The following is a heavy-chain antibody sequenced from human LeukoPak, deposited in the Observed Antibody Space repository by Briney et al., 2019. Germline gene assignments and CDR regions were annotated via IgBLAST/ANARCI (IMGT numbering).Heavy chain of an antibody. D-gene: IGHD1-7*01. CDR3: AKVAGTRKGDY. Sequence: ETLSLTCAVYGGSFSGYYWSWVRQAPGKGLEWVSAISGSGGSTYYADSVKGRFTISRDNSKNTLYLQMNSLRAEDTAVYYCAKVAGTRKGDYWGQGTLVTVSS. J-gene: IGHJ4*02. CDR2: ISGSGGST. V-gene: IGHV3-23*01. CDR1: GGSFSGYY.